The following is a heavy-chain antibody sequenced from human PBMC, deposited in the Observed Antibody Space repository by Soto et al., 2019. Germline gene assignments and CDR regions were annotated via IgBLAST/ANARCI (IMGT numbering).Heavy chain of an antibody. J-gene: IGHJ5*02. CDR2: IYYSGST. CDR1: GGSVSSGSYY. Sequence: QVQLQESGPGLVKPSETLSLTCTVSGGSVSSGSYYWSWIRQPPGKGLEWIGYIYYSGSTNYNPSLKSRVTRSVDTSKNQFSLKLSSVTAADTVVDYCARYTPRRGLVWFDPWGQGTLVTVSS. D-gene: IGHD3-10*01. V-gene: IGHV4-61*01. CDR3: ARYTPRRGLVWFDP.